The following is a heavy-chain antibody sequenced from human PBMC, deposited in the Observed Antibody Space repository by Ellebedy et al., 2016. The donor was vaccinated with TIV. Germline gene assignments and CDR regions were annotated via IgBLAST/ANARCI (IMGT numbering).Heavy chain of an antibody. D-gene: IGHD3-10*01. CDR1: GGYFINYL. CDR3: ARVGRGLEGTSGTFYDY. CDR2: IVPVFGSA. V-gene: IGHV1-69*13. J-gene: IGHJ4*02. Sequence: ASVKVSCXTSGGYFINYLIAWVRQAPGQGLEWVGGIVPVFGSANYAQKFQGRVTITADESTSTAYMELSGLRSEDTAVYYCARVGRGLEGTSGTFYDYWGQGTLVTVSS.